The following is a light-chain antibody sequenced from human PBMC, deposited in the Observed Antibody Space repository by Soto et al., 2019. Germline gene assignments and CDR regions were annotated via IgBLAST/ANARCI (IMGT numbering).Light chain of an antibody. CDR3: LQDINYPWT. CDR2: GAS. Sequence: AIQMTQSPSSLSASVGDRVTISCRASQGIGNALGWYQQKPGKPPKVLIYGASNVQSGVPPRFSGSGSGTDCALAISSLQPEDSAPYCCLQDINYPWTFGQGTKVEIK. V-gene: IGKV1-6*01. J-gene: IGKJ1*01. CDR1: QGIGNA.